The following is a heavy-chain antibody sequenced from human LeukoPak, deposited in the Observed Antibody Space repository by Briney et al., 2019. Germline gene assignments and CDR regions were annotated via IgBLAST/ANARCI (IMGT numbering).Heavy chain of an antibody. Sequence: PGGSLRLSCAASGFTFSSYGMHWVRQAPGKGLEWVAFIRCDGSNKYYADSVKGRFTISRDNSKNTLYLQMNSLRAEDTAVYYCAKGGSIGYWGQGTLVTVSS. J-gene: IGHJ4*02. V-gene: IGHV3-30*02. D-gene: IGHD2-2*01. CDR1: GFTFSSYG. CDR2: IRCDGSNK. CDR3: AKGGSIGY.